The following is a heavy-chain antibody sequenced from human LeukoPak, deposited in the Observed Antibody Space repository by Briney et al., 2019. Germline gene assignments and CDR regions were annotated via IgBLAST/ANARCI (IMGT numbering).Heavy chain of an antibody. J-gene: IGHJ4*02. CDR1: GFTFSSYA. V-gene: IGHV3-64*01. Sequence: PGGSLRLSCAASGFTFSSYAMHWVRQAPGKGLEYVSAISSNGGSTYYASSVKGRFTISRDNSKNTLYLQMGSLRAEDMAVYYCARARWLQPFDYWGQGTLVTVCS. CDR3: ARARWLQPFDY. D-gene: IGHD5-24*01. CDR2: ISSNGGST.